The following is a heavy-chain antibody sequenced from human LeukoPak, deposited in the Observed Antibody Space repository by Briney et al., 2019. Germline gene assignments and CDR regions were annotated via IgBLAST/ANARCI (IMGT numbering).Heavy chain of an antibody. V-gene: IGHV3-23*01. Sequence: GGSLRLSCAAPGFTFSYYAMSWVRQAPGKGLEWVSAISGSGGSSYYADSVKGRFTISRDNSNNTLYLQMNSLRAEDTAVYYCAKVTFSWVDYDDVWGPVDYWGQGTLVTVSS. CDR1: GFTFSYYA. CDR3: AKVTFSWVDYDDVWGPVDY. CDR2: ISGSGGSS. D-gene: IGHD3-16*01. J-gene: IGHJ4*02.